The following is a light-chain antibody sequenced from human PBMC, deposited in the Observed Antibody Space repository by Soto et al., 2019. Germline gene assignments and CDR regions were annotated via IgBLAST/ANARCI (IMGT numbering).Light chain of an antibody. J-gene: IGKJ5*01. V-gene: IGKV1-12*01. Sequence: DIPMTQSPSSVSASVGDRVTITCRASQGISNWLAWYQQKPGKAPKLLIYAASSLQSGVPSRFGGSGSGTDFTLTISRLQPEDFATYSCQQGNSFPVTFGKGTRLEI. CDR1: QGISNW. CDR3: QQGNSFPVT. CDR2: AAS.